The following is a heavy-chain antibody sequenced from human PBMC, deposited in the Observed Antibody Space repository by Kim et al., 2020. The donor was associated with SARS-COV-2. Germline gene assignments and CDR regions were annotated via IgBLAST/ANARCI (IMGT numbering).Heavy chain of an antibody. J-gene: IGHJ4*02. CDR2: TYYRSKWYY. D-gene: IGHD5-12*01. CDR1: GDSVSSDSAA. V-gene: IGHV6-1*01. CDR3: ARDHQYSIDY. Sequence: SQTLSLTCVISGDSVSSDSAAWNWIRQSPSRGLECLGRTYYRSKWYYDYADSVKSRITINPDPSKNQFSLQLKSVTPEDTAMYYCARDHQYSIDYWGQGTLVTVSS.